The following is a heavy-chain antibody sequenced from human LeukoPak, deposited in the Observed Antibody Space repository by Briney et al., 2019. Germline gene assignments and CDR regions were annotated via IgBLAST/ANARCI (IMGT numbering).Heavy chain of an antibody. CDR3: ARDASSWHYFDS. V-gene: IGHV4-59*01. D-gene: IGHD6-13*01. CDR2: IYYSGSI. Sequence: SETLSLTCTVSGGSISTFSWSWIRQPPGKGLEWIGYIYYSGSINYNPSLKSRVAISVDMSKSQISLKLSSVTAADTAVYYCARDASSWHYFDSWGQGTLVTVSS. CDR1: GGSISTFS. J-gene: IGHJ4*02.